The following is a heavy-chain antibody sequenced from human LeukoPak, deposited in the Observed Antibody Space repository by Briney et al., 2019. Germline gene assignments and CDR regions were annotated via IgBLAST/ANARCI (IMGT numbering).Heavy chain of an antibody. CDR3: ASDYDSSGYYPPFGY. CDR1: GGSFSGYY. CDR2: INHSGST. V-gene: IGHV4-34*01. D-gene: IGHD3-22*01. Sequence: SETLSLTRAVYGGSFSGYYWSWIRQPPGKGLEWIGEINHSGSTNYNPSLKSRVTISVDTSKNQFSLKLSSVTAADTAVYYCASDYDSSGYYPPFGYWGQGTLVTVSS. J-gene: IGHJ4*02.